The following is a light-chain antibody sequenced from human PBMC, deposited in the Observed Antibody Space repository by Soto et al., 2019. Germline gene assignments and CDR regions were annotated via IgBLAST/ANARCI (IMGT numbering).Light chain of an antibody. CDR2: WAS. J-gene: IGKJ1*01. CDR1: QSVLYSSDNTNY. Sequence: DIVMTQSPDSGAVSLVERATINCKSSQSVLYSSDNTNYLAWYQQKPGQSPKLLIYWASTRESGVPDRFSGSGSGTDFTLTISSLQAEDLAVYYCQQYYGTPWTFGQGTKVEIK. CDR3: QQYYGTPWT. V-gene: IGKV4-1*01.